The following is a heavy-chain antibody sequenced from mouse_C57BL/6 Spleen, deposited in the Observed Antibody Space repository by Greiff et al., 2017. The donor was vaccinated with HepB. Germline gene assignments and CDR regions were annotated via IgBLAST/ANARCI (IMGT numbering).Heavy chain of an antibody. CDR2: IDPENGDT. D-gene: IGHD1-1*01. CDR3: TIYYGSSYDWYFDV. J-gene: IGHJ1*03. CDR1: GFNIKDDY. Sequence: EVQLQESGAELVRPGASVKLSCTASGFNIKDDYMHWVKQRPEQGLEWIGWIDPENGDTEYASKFQGKATITADTSSNTAYLQLSSLTSEDTAVYYCTIYYGSSYDWYFDVWGTGTTVTVSS. V-gene: IGHV14-4*01.